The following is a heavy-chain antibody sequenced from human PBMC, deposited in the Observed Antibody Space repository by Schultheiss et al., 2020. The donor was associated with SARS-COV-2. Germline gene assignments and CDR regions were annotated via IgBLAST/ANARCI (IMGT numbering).Heavy chain of an antibody. CDR2: ISGSGGST. CDR3: ARAVRVPAATYYYYYYMDV. CDR1: GFTFSSYA. V-gene: IGHV3-23*01. D-gene: IGHD2-2*01. J-gene: IGHJ6*03. Sequence: SCAASGFTFSSYAMSWVRQAPGKGLEWVSAISGSGGSTYYADSVKGRFTISRDNSKNTLYLQMNSLRAEDTAVYYCARAVRVPAATYYYYYYMDVWGKGTTVTVSS.